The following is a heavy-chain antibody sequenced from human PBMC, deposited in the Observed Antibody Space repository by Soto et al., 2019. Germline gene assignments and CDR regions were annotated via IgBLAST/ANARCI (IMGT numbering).Heavy chain of an antibody. J-gene: IGHJ6*02. CDR2: IVVGSGNT. CDR1: GFTFTSSA. V-gene: IGHV1-58*01. CDR3: AALELGALNYGMDV. Sequence: WASVKVSCKASGFTFTSSAVQWVRQARGQRLEWIGWIVVGSGNTNYAQKFQERVTITRDMSTSTAYMELSSLRSEDTAVYYCAALELGALNYGMDVWGQGTTVTVSS. D-gene: IGHD1-26*01.